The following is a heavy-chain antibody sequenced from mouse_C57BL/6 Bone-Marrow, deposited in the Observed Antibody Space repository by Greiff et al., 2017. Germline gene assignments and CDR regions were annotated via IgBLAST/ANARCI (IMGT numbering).Heavy chain of an antibody. Sequence: EVQLQQSGAELVRPGASVTLSCTASGFNIKDDYMHWVKQRPEQGLEWIGLIDPENGDTEYASEFQGKATITADTSSHTAYLQLSSLTSEDTAVYYCATLYYGSEAWFAYWGQGTLVTVSA. CDR3: ATLYYGSEAWFAY. CDR1: GFNIKDDY. J-gene: IGHJ3*01. V-gene: IGHV14-4*01. D-gene: IGHD1-1*01. CDR2: IDPENGDT.